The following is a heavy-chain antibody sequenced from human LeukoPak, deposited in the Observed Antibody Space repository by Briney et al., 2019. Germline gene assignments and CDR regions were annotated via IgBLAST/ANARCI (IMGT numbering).Heavy chain of an antibody. V-gene: IGHV3-7*01. Sequence: GGSLRLSCAASGFTFSSYWMSWVRQAPGKGLEWVANIKQDGSEKYYVDSVKGRFTISRDNAKNSLYLQMNSLRAEDTAVYYCARGSLFSPWFDSSSWYFQYFDYWGQGTLVTVSS. J-gene: IGHJ4*02. CDR3: ARGSLFSPWFDSSSWYFQYFDY. CDR2: IKQDGSEK. CDR1: GFTFSSYW. D-gene: IGHD6-13*01.